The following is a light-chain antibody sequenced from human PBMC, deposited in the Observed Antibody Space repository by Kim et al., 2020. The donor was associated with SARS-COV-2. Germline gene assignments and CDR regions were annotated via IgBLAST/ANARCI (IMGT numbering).Light chain of an antibody. Sequence: STSSDSGASMGDGSDNHVSWYQRQPGKAPKLNIYEVKRGPSGVSNLCSGSRSVNTASLTSSGLQAEDEADYICCPYAGSTTFYVFGTGTKVTV. V-gene: IGLV2-23*02. CDR2: EVK. J-gene: IGLJ1*01. CDR3: CPYAGSTTFYV. CDR1: SMGDGSDNH.